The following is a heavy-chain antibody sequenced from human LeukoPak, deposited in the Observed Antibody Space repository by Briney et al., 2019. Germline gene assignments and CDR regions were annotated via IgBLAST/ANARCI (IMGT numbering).Heavy chain of an antibody. J-gene: IGHJ4*02. D-gene: IGHD6-13*01. CDR2: IWYDGSNE. CDR3: ARDRERAADLGY. V-gene: IGHV3-33*01. Sequence: RGGSVRLSCAASGFTFSNYGMHWVRQAPGKGLELVANIWYDGSNEYYADSVKGRFTISRDNSKNTLFLQMNSLRAEDTAVYYCARDRERAADLGYWGQGTLVTVSS. CDR1: GFTFSNYG.